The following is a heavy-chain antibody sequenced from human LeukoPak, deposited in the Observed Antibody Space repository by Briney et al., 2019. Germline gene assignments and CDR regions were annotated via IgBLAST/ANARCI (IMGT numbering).Heavy chain of an antibody. CDR3: ARGRGFLSSPIDY. CDR1: GGSISSSYYY. Sequence: PSETLSLTCTVSGGSISSSYYYWGWIRQPPGTGLEWIGSIYSSGSTYYNPSLKSRVTISVDASKNQFSLKLSSVTAADTAVYYCARGRGFLSSPIDYWGQGTLVTVSS. CDR2: IYSSGST. J-gene: IGHJ4*02. D-gene: IGHD3-10*01. V-gene: IGHV4-39*01.